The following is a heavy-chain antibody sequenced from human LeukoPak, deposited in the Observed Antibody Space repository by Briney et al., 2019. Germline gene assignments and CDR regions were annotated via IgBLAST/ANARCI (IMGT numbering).Heavy chain of an antibody. CDR2: IYPGDSDT. Sequence: GESLKISCKGSGYSFTSYWIGWVRQMPGKGLEWMGTIYPGDSDTRYSPSFQGQVTTSADKSISTAYLQWSSLKASDTAMYYCARQADLDTAMGDYWGQGTLVTVSS. CDR3: ARQADLDTAMGDY. J-gene: IGHJ4*02. D-gene: IGHD5-18*01. CDR1: GYSFTSYW. V-gene: IGHV5-51*01.